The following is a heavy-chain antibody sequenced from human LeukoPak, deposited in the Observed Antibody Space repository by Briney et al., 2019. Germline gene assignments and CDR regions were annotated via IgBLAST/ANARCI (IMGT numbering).Heavy chain of an antibody. J-gene: IGHJ3*02. CDR1: GYSFTSYW. D-gene: IGHD5-18*01. CDR2: IYPGDSDT. V-gene: IGHV5-51*01. CDR3: ARRRDTAMVNDAFDI. Sequence: GESLKISCKGSGYSFTSYWIGWVRQMPGKGLEWMGIIYPGDSDTRYSPSFQGQVTISADKSISTAYLQWGSLKASDTAMYYCARRRDTAMVNDAFDIWGQGTMVTVSS.